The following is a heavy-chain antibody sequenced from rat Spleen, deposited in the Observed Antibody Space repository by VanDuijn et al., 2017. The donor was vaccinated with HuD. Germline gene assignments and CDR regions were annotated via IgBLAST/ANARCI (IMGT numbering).Heavy chain of an antibody. J-gene: IGHJ3*01. CDR2: ISTSGGTT. Sequence: EVQLVESGGGLVQPGRSLTLSCAASGFTFSNYDMAWVRQAPTKGLEWVASISTSGGTTYYRDSVKGRVTVSSDNPKSTLYLQMDSLRSEDTATYYWARHARGNYSSGPFPYWGQGTLVTVSS. V-gene: IGHV5-25*01. CDR3: ARHARGNYSSGPFPY. D-gene: IGHD1-1*01. CDR1: GFTFSNYD.